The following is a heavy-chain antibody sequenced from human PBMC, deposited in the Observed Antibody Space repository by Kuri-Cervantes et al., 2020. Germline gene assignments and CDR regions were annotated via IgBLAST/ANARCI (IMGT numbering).Heavy chain of an antibody. CDR3: VGADY. Sequence: GGSLRLSCAASGSTFSNAWMSWVRQAPGKGLEWVGRIKSKTDGGTTDYAAPVRGRFAISRDDSNNNVYLQMNSLKTEDTALYYCVGADYWGQGTLVTVSS. J-gene: IGHJ4*02. V-gene: IGHV3-15*01. CDR2: IKSKTDGGTT. CDR1: GSTFSNAW.